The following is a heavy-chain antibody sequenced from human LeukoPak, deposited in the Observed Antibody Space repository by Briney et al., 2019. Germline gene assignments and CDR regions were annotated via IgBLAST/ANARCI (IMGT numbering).Heavy chain of an antibody. D-gene: IGHD5-18*01. CDR1: GFTFSSYS. V-gene: IGHV3-21*01. CDR2: ISSSSSYI. Sequence: GGSLRLSCAASGFTFSSYSMNWVRQAPGKGLEWVSSISSSSSYIYYADSVKGRFTISRDNAKNSLYLQMNSLRAEDTAVHYCARGPSSYGYSNPDYWGQGTLVTVSS. CDR3: ARGPSSYGYSNPDY. J-gene: IGHJ4*02.